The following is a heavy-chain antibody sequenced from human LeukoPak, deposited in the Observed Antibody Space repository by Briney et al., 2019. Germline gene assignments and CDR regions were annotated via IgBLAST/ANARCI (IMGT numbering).Heavy chain of an antibody. J-gene: IGHJ4*02. D-gene: IGHD6-6*01. CDR3: AKDLEYISYYSDY. V-gene: IGHV3-30*02. CDR2: IRYDGSNK. Sequence: GGSLRLSCAASGFTFSSYGMHWVRQAPGKGLEWVAVIRYDGSNKYYADSVKGRFTISRDNSKNTLYLQMNSLRAEDTAVYYCAKDLEYISYYSDYWGQGTLVTVSS. CDR1: GFTFSSYG.